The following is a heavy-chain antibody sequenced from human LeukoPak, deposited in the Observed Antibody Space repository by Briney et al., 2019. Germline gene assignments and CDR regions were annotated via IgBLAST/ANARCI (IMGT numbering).Heavy chain of an antibody. CDR1: GGSISSYY. Sequence: NPSETLSLTCTVSGGSISSYYWSWIRQPPGKGLEWIGYIYYNCSTNYNPSLKSRVTISVDTSKNQFSLNLSSVTAADTAVYYCASYSGSYSFQHWGQGTLVTVSS. CDR2: IYYNCST. CDR3: ASYSGSYSFQH. J-gene: IGHJ1*01. V-gene: IGHV4-59*08. D-gene: IGHD1-26*01.